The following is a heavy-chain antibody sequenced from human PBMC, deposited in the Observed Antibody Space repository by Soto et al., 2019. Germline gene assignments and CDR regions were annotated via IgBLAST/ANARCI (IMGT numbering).Heavy chain of an antibody. CDR1: GYTFTSYG. V-gene: IGHV1-18*01. Sequence: ASVKVSCKASGYTFTSYGISWVRQAPGQGLEWMGWISAYNGNTNYAQKLQGRVTMTTDTSTSTAYMELRSLRSDATAVYYCARDWGGGYCSSTSCYSPHNWFDPWGQGTLVTVSS. J-gene: IGHJ5*02. CDR3: ARDWGGGYCSSTSCYSPHNWFDP. CDR2: ISAYNGNT. D-gene: IGHD2-2*01.